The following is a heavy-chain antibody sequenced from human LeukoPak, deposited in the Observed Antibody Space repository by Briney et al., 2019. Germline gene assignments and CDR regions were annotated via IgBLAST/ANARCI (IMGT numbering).Heavy chain of an antibody. Sequence: AGGSLRLSCAASGFTFSSYAMSWVRQAPGKGLEWVANIKQDGSEKYYVDSVKGRFTISRDNAKNSLYLQMNSLRAEDTAVYYCARVQGGYSSGCDPWGQGTLVTVSS. CDR1: GFTFSSYA. CDR3: ARVQGGYSSGCDP. V-gene: IGHV3-7*01. J-gene: IGHJ5*02. CDR2: IKQDGSEK. D-gene: IGHD6-19*01.